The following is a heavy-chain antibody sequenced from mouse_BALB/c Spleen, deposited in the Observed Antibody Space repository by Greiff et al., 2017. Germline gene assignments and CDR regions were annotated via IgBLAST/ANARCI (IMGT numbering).Heavy chain of an antibody. Sequence: DVKLVESGGGLVQPGGSRKLSCAASGFTFSSFGMHWVRQAPEKGLEWVAYISSGSSTIYYADTVKGRFTISRDNPKNTLFLQMTSLRSEDTAMYYCAREGSTATTLDYWGQGTTLTVSS. D-gene: IGHD1-2*01. CDR1: GFTFSSFG. CDR3: AREGSTATTLDY. V-gene: IGHV5-17*02. J-gene: IGHJ2*01. CDR2: ISSGSSTI.